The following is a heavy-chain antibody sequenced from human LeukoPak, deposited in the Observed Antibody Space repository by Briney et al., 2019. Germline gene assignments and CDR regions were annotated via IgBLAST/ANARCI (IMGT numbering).Heavy chain of an antibody. J-gene: IGHJ1*01. D-gene: IGHD6-13*01. CDR3: ARDSGEGKEQQLVLKH. CDR2: IIPIFGTA. CDR1: GGTFSSYA. V-gene: IGHV1-69*06. Sequence: SVEVSCKASGGTFSSYAISWVRQAPGQGLEWMGGIIPIFGTANYAQKFQGRVTITAGRSTSTAYMELSSLRSEDTAVYYCARDSGEGKEQQLVLKHWGQGTLVTVSS.